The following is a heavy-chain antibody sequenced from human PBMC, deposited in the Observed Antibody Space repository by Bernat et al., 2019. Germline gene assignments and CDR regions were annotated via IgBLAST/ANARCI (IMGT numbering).Heavy chain of an antibody. V-gene: IGHV4-39*01. CDR3: ARSHSSSWYRFDY. Sequence: QLQLQESGPGLVKPSETLSLTCTVSAGSISSNNYFWGWIREPPGKGLEWIGSVYFSGSTYYNPSLKSRVTISVDTSKNQFSLKLSSVTAADTAVYYCARSHSSSWYRFDYWGQGTLVTVSS. CDR2: VYFSGST. J-gene: IGHJ4*02. D-gene: IGHD6-13*01. CDR1: AGSISSNNYF.